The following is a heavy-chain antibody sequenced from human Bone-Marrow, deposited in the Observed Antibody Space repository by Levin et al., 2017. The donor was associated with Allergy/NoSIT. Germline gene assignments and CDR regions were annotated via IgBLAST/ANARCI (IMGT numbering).Heavy chain of an antibody. CDR1: GFTFSSYA. CDR3: AKDLYSSGWYAWYFDL. J-gene: IGHJ2*01. D-gene: IGHD6-19*01. Sequence: GGSLRLSCAASGFTFSSYAMSWVRQAPGKGLEWVSAISGSGGSTYYADSVKGRFTISRDNSKNTLYLQMNSLRAEDTAVYYCAKDLYSSGWYAWYFDLWGRGTLVTVSS. V-gene: IGHV3-23*01. CDR2: ISGSGGST.